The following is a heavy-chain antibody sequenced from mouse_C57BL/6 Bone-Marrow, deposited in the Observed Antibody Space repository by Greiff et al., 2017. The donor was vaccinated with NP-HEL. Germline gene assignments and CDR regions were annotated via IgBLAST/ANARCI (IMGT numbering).Heavy chain of an antibody. CDR2: IYPGSGST. CDR3: ASCWEGDYYAMDY. CDR1: GYTFTSYW. D-gene: IGHD4-1*01. J-gene: IGHJ4*01. Sequence: VQLQQPGAELVKPGASVKMSCKASGYTFTSYWITWVKQRPGQGLEWIGDIYPGSGSTNYNEKFKGKATLTVDTSSSTAYMQLSSLTSEYSAVLYCASCWEGDYYAMDYWGQGTSVTVSS. V-gene: IGHV1-55*01.